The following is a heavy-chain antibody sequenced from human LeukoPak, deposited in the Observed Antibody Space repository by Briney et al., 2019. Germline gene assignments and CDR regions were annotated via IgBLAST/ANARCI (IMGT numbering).Heavy chain of an antibody. J-gene: IGHJ3*02. CDR1: GGSISSGGYY. CDR2: IYYSGST. Sequence: PSQTLSLTCTVSGGSISSGGYYWSWIRQPPGKGLEWIGYIYYSGSTNYNPSLKSRVTISVDTSKNQFSLKLSSVTAADTAVYYCERHGAPGDGFVYDAFDMGGKGKRVPVFS. D-gene: IGHD3-16*01. CDR3: ERHGAPGDGFVYDAFDM. V-gene: IGHV4-61*08.